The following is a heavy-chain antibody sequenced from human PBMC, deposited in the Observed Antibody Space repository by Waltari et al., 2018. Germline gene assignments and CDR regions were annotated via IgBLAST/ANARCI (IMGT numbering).Heavy chain of an antibody. V-gene: IGHV4-39*07. D-gene: IGHD3-3*01. J-gene: IGHJ6*03. CDR2: IYYSGST. CDR3: ARGIYDFWSGYWMRAYYYYYMDV. Sequence: QLQLQESGPGLVKPSETLSLTCTVSGGSISSSSYYWGWIRQPPGKGLGWIGSIYYSGSTYYNPSLKSRVTISVDTSKNQFSLKLSSVTAADTAVYYCARGIYDFWSGYWMRAYYYYYMDVWGKGTTVTISS. CDR1: GGSISSSSYY.